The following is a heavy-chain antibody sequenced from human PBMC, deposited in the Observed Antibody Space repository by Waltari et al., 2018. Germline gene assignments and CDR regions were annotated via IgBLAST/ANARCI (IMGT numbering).Heavy chain of an antibody. CDR2: VDPEDGET. J-gene: IGHJ4*02. V-gene: IGHV1-69-2*01. Sequence: EVQLVQSGAEVKKPGATVQISCKVSGSTFTNYSTPSAQQAPGKGLEWMGLVDPEDGETIYAEKFQGRVTITADTSTDTAYMELSSLRSEDTAVYYCATGVVVATIAGFDYWGQGTLVTVSS. CDR1: GSTFTNYS. D-gene: IGHD5-12*01. CDR3: ATGVVVATIAGFDY.